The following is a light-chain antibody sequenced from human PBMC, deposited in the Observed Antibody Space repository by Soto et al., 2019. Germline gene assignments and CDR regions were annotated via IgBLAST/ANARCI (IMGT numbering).Light chain of an antibody. CDR2: AAS. J-gene: IGKJ5*01. V-gene: IGKV1-39*01. Sequence: DIPMTQSPSSLSASVGDRVTITCRASQSISSYLHWYQQKPGKAPKLLIYAASSLQSGVPSRFSGSGSGTDFPLTISSLQPADFATYYCQQSYSTPSTFGQGTRLEIK. CDR1: QSISSY. CDR3: QQSYSTPST.